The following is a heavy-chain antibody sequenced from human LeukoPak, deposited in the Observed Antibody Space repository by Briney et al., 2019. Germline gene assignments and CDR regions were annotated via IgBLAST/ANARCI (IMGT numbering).Heavy chain of an antibody. CDR1: GGTFSSYA. J-gene: IGHJ4*02. CDR3: ARDGYGDLPAY. V-gene: IGHV1-69*06. CDR2: IIPIFGTA. Sequence: ASVKVSCKASGGTFSSYAISWVRQAPGQGLEWMGGIIPIFGTANYAQKFQGRVTITADKSTSTAYMELSSLRFEDTAVYYCARDGYGDLPAYWGQGTLVTASS. D-gene: IGHD4-17*01.